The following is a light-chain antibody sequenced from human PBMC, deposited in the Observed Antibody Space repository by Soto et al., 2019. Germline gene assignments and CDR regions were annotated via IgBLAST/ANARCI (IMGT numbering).Light chain of an antibody. Sequence: EVVLTQSPGSLSLSPGERATLSCRASRTVDGNYLAWYHQKPGQAPRLLIHSASTRAPGIPDRFSASGSGTDFTLTISRLEPEDSAVYYCQQYNNWPQKFGPGTKVDIK. CDR1: RTVDGNY. V-gene: IGKV3-20*01. CDR3: QQYNNWPQK. CDR2: SAS. J-gene: IGKJ3*01.